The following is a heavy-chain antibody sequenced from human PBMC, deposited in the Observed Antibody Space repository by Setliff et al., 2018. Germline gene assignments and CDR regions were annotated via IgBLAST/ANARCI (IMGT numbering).Heavy chain of an antibody. CDR3: AKEPAVSLTEAVRRTYYDYAMDA. CDR1: GYTFTYFG. Sequence: ASVKVSCKASGYTFTYFGLSWVRQAPGQGLEWMGWISPYDGQTTYAQRFQGRITMTTDTSTDTAYMELRNLRSDDTAIYFCAKEPAVSLTEAVRRTYYDYAMDAWGQGTTVTVSS. J-gene: IGHJ6*02. D-gene: IGHD3-9*01. V-gene: IGHV1-18*01. CDR2: ISPYDGQT.